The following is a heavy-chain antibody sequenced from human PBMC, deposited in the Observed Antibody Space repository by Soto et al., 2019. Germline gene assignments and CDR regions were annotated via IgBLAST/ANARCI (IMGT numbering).Heavy chain of an antibody. V-gene: IGHV1-69*13. CDR1: GGTFSSYA. D-gene: IGHD1-7*01. CDR3: ASPSSQVNWNYDSGMDV. Sequence: GASVKVSCKASGGTFSSYAISWVRQAPGQGLEWMGGIIPIFGTANYAQKFQGRVTITADESTSTAYMELSSLRSEDTAVYYCASPSSQVNWNYDSGMDVWGQGTTVTVAS. CDR2: IIPIFGTA. J-gene: IGHJ6*02.